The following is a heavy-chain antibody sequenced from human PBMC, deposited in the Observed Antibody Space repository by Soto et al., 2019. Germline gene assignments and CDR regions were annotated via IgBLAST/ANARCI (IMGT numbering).Heavy chain of an antibody. V-gene: IGHV3-30*18. J-gene: IGHJ4*02. CDR3: AKDPSDIVVVVAATGFSENPVFDY. CDR2: ISYDGSNK. D-gene: IGHD2-15*01. Sequence: GGSLRLSCAASGFTFSSYGMHWVRQAPGKGLEWVAVISYDGSNKYYADSVKGRFTISRDNSKNTLYLQMDSLRAEDTAVYYCAKDPSDIVVVVAATGFSENPVFDYWGQGSLVTVSS. CDR1: GFTFSSYG.